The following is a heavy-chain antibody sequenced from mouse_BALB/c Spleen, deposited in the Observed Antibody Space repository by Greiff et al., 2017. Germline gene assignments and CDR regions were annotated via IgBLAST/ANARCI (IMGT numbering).Heavy chain of an antibody. J-gene: IGHJ3*01. CDR3: ARGDSSVPAWFAY. Sequence: EVMLVESGGGLVQPGGSRKLSCAASGFTFSSFGMHWVRQAPEKGLAWVAYISSGSSTIYYADTVKGRFTISRDNPKNTLFLQMTSLRSEDTAMYYCARGDSSVPAWFAYWGQGTLVTVSA. CDR2: ISSGSSTI. D-gene: IGHD3-2*01. CDR1: GFTFSSFG. V-gene: IGHV5-17*02.